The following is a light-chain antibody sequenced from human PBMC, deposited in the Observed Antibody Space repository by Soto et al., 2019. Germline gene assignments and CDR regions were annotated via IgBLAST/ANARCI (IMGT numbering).Light chain of an antibody. CDR3: QQYGSSVWT. CDR1: LSVTSNF. CDR2: DAS. J-gene: IGKJ1*01. V-gene: IGKV3-20*01. Sequence: EIVLTQSPGTLSLSPGERATLSCRACLSVTSNFIAWYQQKPGQAPRLLLYDASNRATGIPDRFSGSGSGTDFSLTISRLEPEDCAVYYCQQYGSSVWTFGQGTKVEIK.